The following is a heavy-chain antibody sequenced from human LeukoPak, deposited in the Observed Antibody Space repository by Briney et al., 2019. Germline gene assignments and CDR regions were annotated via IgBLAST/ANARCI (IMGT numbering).Heavy chain of an antibody. V-gene: IGHV4-59*01. CDR3: ARGMGGPDY. D-gene: IGHD2-15*01. J-gene: IGHJ4*02. CDR1: GGSISSYY. CDR2: ISYSGST. Sequence: PSETLSLTCTVSGGSISSYYWSWIWQPPGKGLEWIGYISYSGSTNYNPSLKSRVTMSVDTSKHQFSLKLSPVTAADTAVYYCARGMGGPDYWGQGTLVTVSS.